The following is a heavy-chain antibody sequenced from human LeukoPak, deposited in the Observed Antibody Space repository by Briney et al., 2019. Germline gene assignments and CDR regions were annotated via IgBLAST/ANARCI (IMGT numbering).Heavy chain of an antibody. V-gene: IGHV4-4*02. Sequence: GSLRLSCAVSGFTFNNYWMSWVRQSPGKGLEWIGEIYRSGSTNYNPSLKSRVTMSLDKSNNQFSLKLTSVTAAATPVYYCAKGGYLSYYFDFWGRGIPVPVSS. D-gene: IGHD1-1*01. J-gene: IGHJ4*02. CDR3: AKGGYLSYYFDF. CDR1: GFTFNNYW. CDR2: IYRSGST.